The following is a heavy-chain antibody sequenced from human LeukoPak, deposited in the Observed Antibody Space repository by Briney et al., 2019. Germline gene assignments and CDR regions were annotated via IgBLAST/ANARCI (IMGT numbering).Heavy chain of an antibody. D-gene: IGHD3-22*01. CDR3: ARGEDYYDQWYFDY. J-gene: IGHJ4*02. V-gene: IGHV4-34*01. CDR2: INHSGST. CDR1: GGSFSGYY. Sequence: SETLSLTCAVYGGSFSGYYWSWIRQPPGKGLEWIGEINHSGSTNYNPSLKSRVTISVDTSKNQFSLNLRSVTAADTAVYYCARGEDYYDQWYFDYWGQGTLVTVSS.